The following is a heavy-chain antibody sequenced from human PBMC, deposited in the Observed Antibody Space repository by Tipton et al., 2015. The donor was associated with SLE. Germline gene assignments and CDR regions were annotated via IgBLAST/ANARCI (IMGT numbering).Heavy chain of an antibody. D-gene: IGHD1-7*01. Sequence: STFSRDNAKNTLYLQMNSLRAEDTAVYYCAAGRELINWFDPWGQGTLVTVSS. CDR3: AAGRELINWFDP. V-gene: IGHV3-74*01. J-gene: IGHJ5*02.